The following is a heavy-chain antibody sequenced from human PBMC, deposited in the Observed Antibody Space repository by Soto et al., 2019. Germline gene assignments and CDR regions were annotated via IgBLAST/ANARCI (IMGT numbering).Heavy chain of an antibody. Sequence: SETLSLTCTVSGGSISSYYWSWIRQPPGKGLEWIGYIYYSGSTNYNPSLKSRVTISVDTSKNQFSLKLSSVTAADTAVYYCARELLATGFYYFDYWGQGTLVTVSS. D-gene: IGHD5-12*01. CDR2: IYYSGST. CDR1: GGSISSYY. CDR3: ARELLATGFYYFDY. J-gene: IGHJ4*02. V-gene: IGHV4-59*01.